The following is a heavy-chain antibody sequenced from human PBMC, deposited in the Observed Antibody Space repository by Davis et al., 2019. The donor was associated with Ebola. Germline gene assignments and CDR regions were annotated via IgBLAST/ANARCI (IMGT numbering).Heavy chain of an antibody. CDR1: GFTFSYYA. V-gene: IGHV3-23*01. CDR3: AHFPGGGSCYPWFDP. CDR2: ISGSGGST. D-gene: IGHD2-15*01. J-gene: IGHJ5*02. Sequence: GESLKISCAASGFTFSYYAMSWVRQAPGKGLEWVSAISGSGGSTYYADSVKGRFTISRDNSNNMLYLQLHSLRAEDTAVYYCAHFPGGGSCYPWFDPWGQGTLVTVSS.